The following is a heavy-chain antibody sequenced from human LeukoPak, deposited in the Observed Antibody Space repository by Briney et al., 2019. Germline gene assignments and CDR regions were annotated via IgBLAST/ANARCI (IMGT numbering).Heavy chain of an antibody. Sequence: GASVKVSCKAPGGTFSSYAISWVRQAPGQGLEWMGGIIPIFGTANYAQKFQGRVTITADESTSTAYMELSSLRSEDTAVYYCARGYCSGGSCYFGGLVGWGQGTLVTVSS. V-gene: IGHV1-69*01. CDR2: IIPIFGTA. CDR1: GGTFSSYA. CDR3: ARGYCSGGSCYFGGLVG. D-gene: IGHD2-15*01. J-gene: IGHJ4*02.